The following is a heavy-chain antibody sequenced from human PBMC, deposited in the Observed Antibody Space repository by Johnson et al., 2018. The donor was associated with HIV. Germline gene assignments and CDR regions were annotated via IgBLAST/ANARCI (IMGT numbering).Heavy chain of an antibody. CDR1: GFTFSSYA. D-gene: IGHD6-13*01. CDR3: ARDGESQQLPLGDAFDI. CDR2: ISYDGSNK. Sequence: VQLVESGGGVVQPGRSLRLSCAASGFTFSSYALHWVRQAPGKGLQWVAVISYDGSNKYYADSVKGRLTISRDNSKNTLYLQMNSLRAEDTAVYYCARDGESQQLPLGDAFDIWGQGTMVTVSS. J-gene: IGHJ3*02. V-gene: IGHV3-30-3*01.